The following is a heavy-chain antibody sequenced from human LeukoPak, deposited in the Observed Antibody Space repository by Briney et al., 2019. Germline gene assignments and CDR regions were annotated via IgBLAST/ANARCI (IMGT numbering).Heavy chain of an antibody. D-gene: IGHD3-10*01. CDR3: ARAPSLKNGSGSYPGWFDP. CDR2: MNPNSGNT. CDR1: GYTFTSYD. V-gene: IGHV1-8*01. J-gene: IGHJ5*02. Sequence: EASAKVSCKASGYTFTSYDINWVRQATGQGLEWMGWMNPNSGNTGYAQKFQDRVTMTRTTSIRTAYMELSSLRSEDTAVYYCARAPSLKNGSGSYPGWFDPWGQGTLVTVSS.